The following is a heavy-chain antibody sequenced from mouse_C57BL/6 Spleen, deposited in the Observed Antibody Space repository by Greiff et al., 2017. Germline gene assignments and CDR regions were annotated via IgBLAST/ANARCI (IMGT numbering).Heavy chain of an antibody. V-gene: IGHV1-5*01. J-gene: IGHJ4*01. D-gene: IGHD2-1*01. Sequence: VQLQQSGTVLARPGASVKMSCKTSGYTFTSYWMHWVKQRPGPGLEWIGAIYPGNSDTSYNQKFKGKAKLTAVTSASTAYMELSSLTNEDSAVYYCTRDYCNYVNAMDYWGQGTSVTVSS. CDR3: TRDYCNYVNAMDY. CDR1: GYTFTSYW. CDR2: IYPGNSDT.